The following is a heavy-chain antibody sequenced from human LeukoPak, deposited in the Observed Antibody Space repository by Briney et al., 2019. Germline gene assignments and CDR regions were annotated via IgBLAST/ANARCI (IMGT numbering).Heavy chain of an antibody. Sequence: SETLSLTCTVSGGSISSYYWSWIRQPPGKGLEWIGYIYYSGSTNYNPSLKSRVTISVDTSKNQFSLKLSSVTAADTAVYYCARGSSAAGTWGQGTLVTVSS. CDR2: IYYSGST. J-gene: IGHJ5*02. CDR3: ARGSSAAGT. V-gene: IGHV4-59*12. CDR1: GGSISSYY. D-gene: IGHD6-13*01.